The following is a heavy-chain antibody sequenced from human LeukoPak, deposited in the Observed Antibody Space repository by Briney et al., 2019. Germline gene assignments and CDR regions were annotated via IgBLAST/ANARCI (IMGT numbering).Heavy chain of an antibody. CDR3: ARDPPGSYGYLFDY. Sequence: GGSLRLSCAASKFAFSSYWMHWVRQAPGKGLVWVSRISSDGSSTSYADSVRGRFTISRDNAKNTLYLQMNSLRAEDTAVYYCARDPPGSYGYLFDYWGQGTLVTVSS. V-gene: IGHV3-74*01. D-gene: IGHD5-18*01. CDR2: ISSDGSST. CDR1: KFAFSSYW. J-gene: IGHJ4*02.